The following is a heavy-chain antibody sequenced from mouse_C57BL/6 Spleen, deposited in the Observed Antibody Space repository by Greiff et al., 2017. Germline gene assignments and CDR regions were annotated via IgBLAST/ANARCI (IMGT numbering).Heavy chain of an antibody. CDR1: GFTFSDYG. D-gene: IGHD2-4*01. Sequence: EVQVVESGGGLVKPGGSLKLSCAASGFTFSDYGMHWVRQAPEKGLEWVAYISSGSSTTDYADTVKGRFTISRDNAKNTLFLQMTSLRSEDTAMYYCARIYDYDEGGYAMGYWGQGTSVTVSS. CDR2: ISSGSSTT. J-gene: IGHJ4*01. CDR3: ARIYDYDEGGYAMGY. V-gene: IGHV5-17*01.